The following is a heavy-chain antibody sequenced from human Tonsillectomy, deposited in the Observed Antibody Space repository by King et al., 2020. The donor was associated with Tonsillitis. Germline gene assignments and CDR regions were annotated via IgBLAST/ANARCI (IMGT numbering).Heavy chain of an antibody. J-gene: IGHJ5*02. CDR1: GFSVSSLS. Sequence: EQQLVQSGGGLVQPGGSLRLSCAASGFSVSSLSMSWVRQAPGKGLEWLSLIYTGDRTYYADSVKGRFTISRDNSTNTLYLQMSTLRVEDTAVYYCARTKQRIWFDPWGQGTLVTVSS. CDR2: IYTGDRT. D-gene: IGHD1-1*01. V-gene: IGHV3-66*01. CDR3: ARTKQRIWFDP.